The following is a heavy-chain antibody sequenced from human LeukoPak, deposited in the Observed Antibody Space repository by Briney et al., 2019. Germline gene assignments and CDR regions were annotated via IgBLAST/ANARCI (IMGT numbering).Heavy chain of an antibody. V-gene: IGHV3-21*01. J-gene: IGHJ4*02. CDR3: ARTYYYGSGSSPPDYFDY. Sequence: GGSLRLSCAASGFTFSSYSMNWVRQAPGKGLEWVSSISSSSSYLYYADSVKGRFTISRDNAKNSLYLQMNSLRAEDTAVYYCARTYYYGSGSSPPDYFDYWGRGTLATVSS. D-gene: IGHD3-10*01. CDR1: GFTFSSYS. CDR2: ISSSSSYL.